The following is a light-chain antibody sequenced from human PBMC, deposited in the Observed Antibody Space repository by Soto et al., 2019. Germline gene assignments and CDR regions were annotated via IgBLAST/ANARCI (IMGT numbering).Light chain of an antibody. CDR2: GAS. J-gene: IGKJ4*01. CDR3: QQDHNWPPVT. V-gene: IGKV3-15*01. CDR1: QSVSSN. Sequence: EIVMTQSPATLSVSPGERATLSCRASQSVSSNLAWYQQKPGQAPRLLIYGASTRATGIAARFSGSGSGTEFTLTISSLQSEDFAVYYCQQDHNWPPVTFGGGTKVEIK.